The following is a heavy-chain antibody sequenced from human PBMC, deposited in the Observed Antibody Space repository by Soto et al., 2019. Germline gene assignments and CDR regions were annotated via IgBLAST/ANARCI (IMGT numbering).Heavy chain of an antibody. CDR3: GKDYYPLAAPQYFDVDV. D-gene: IGHD6-13*01. CDR1: GYTFTSYS. V-gene: IGHV1-3*01. J-gene: IGHJ6*02. Sequence: ASVKVSCKAYGYTFTSYSMHWVRQAPVQSLEWMGWINAGNGNTKYSQKFQGRVTITRDTSASTAYMELNSLKPEETAVYYCGKDYYPLAAPQYFDVDVWGQGTTVTVSS. CDR2: INAGNGNT.